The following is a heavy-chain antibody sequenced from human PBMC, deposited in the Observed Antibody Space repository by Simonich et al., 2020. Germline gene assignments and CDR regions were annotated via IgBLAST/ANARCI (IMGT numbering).Heavy chain of an antibody. D-gene: IGHD3-16*01. V-gene: IGHV4-34*01. CDR3: ANVGALNDY. CDR2: INHSGST. Sequence: QVQLQQWGAGLLKPSETLSLNCAVYGGSFSGYYWSWIRQPPGKGLEWIGEINHSGSTNYNPSLKSRVTISVDTSKNQFSLKLSSVTAADTAVYYCANVGALNDYWGQGTLVTVSS. CDR1: GGSFSGYY. J-gene: IGHJ4*02.